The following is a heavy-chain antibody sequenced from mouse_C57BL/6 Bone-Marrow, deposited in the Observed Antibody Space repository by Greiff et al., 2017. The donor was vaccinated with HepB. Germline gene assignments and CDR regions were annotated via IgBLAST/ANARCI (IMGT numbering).Heavy chain of an antibody. V-gene: IGHV7-1*01. D-gene: IGHD1-1*01. CDR2: SRNKANDYTT. Sequence: EVQRVESGGGLVQSGRSLRLSCATSGFTFSDFYMEWVRQAPGKGLEWIAASRNKANDYTTEYSASVKGRFIVSRDTSQSILYLQMNALRAEDTAIYYCARDPNYYGSSYWYFDVWGTGTTVTVSS. CDR3: ARDPNYYGSSYWYFDV. CDR1: GFTFSDFY. J-gene: IGHJ1*03.